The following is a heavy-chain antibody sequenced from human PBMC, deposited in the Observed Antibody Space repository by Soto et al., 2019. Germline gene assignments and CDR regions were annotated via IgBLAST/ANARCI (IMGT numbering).Heavy chain of an antibody. CDR3: AKDRYCSGGSCLNFYGMDV. CDR2: ISYDGSNK. D-gene: IGHD2-15*01. Sequence: GGSLRLSCAASGFTFSSYGMHWVRQAPGKGLEWVAVISYDGSNKYYADSVKGRFTISRDNSKNTLYLQMNSLRAEDTAVYYCAKDRYCSGGSCLNFYGMDVWGQGTTVTVSS. V-gene: IGHV3-30*18. CDR1: GFTFSSYG. J-gene: IGHJ6*02.